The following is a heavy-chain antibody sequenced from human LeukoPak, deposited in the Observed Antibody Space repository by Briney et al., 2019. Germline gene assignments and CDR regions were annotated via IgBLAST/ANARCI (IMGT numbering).Heavy chain of an antibody. Sequence: GGSPRLSCAASGFTFSSYDMHWVRQATGKGLEWVSAIGTAGDTYYPGSVKGRFTISRENAKNSLYLQMNSLRAGDTAVYYCARGMITFGGVIVWDYWGQGTLVTVSS. CDR2: IGTAGDT. CDR3: ARGMITFGGVIVWDY. D-gene: IGHD3-16*02. J-gene: IGHJ4*02. CDR1: GFTFSSYD. V-gene: IGHV3-13*01.